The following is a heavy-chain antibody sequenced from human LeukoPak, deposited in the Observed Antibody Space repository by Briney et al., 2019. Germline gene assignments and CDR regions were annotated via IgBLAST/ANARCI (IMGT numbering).Heavy chain of an antibody. J-gene: IGHJ3*01. D-gene: IGHD2-2*01. V-gene: IGHV5-51*01. Sequence: ESLRISCKGYGYSFSNYWTGWVRQMPGKGLEWMGIIYPGDSDIRNSPSFQGQVTISADKSSNTAYLQWSSLKASDTAMYYCARDGPVPATADAFDFWGQGTMVTVSS. CDR1: GYSFSNYW. CDR2: IYPGDSDI. CDR3: ARDGPVPATADAFDF.